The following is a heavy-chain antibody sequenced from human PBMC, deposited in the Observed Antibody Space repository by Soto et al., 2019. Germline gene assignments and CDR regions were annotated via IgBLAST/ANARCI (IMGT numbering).Heavy chain of an antibody. V-gene: IGHV4-59*02. CDR2: IYYSGST. D-gene: IGHD4-17*01. CDR1: GGSVGSYY. CDR3: ARAPAVTLNWFDP. J-gene: IGHJ5*02. Sequence: PSGTLPLTCTVSGGSVGSYYWSWIRQPPGKGLEWIGYIYYSGSTNYNPSLKSRVIISVDTSKNQFSLRLSSVTAADTAVYYCARAPAVTLNWFDPWGQGTLVTVSS.